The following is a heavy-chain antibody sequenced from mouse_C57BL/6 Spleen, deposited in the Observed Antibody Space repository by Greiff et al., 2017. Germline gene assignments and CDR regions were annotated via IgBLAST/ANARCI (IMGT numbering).Heavy chain of an antibody. CDR2: ISYDGSN. CDR1: GYSITSCYY. D-gene: IGHD1-2*01. Sequence: EVQLQESGPGLVKPSQSLSLTCSVTGYSITSCYYWNWIRQFPGNKLEWMGYISYDGSNNYNPSFKNRISITRDTSKNQFFLKLNSVTTEDTATYYCARARGYGFAYWGQGTLVTVSA. CDR3: ARARGYGFAY. V-gene: IGHV3-6*01. J-gene: IGHJ3*01.